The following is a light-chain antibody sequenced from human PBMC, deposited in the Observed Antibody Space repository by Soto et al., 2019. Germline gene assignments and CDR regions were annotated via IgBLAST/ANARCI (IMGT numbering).Light chain of an antibody. CDR3: HQYNNWPLT. Sequence: ETVMTQSPATLSVSPGERATLSCRASKSISSNLAWFQQKPGQAPRLLIYDASTMATGFPARFSGSGSGTEFTLTISSLQSEDFAFYYCHQYNNWPLTFAGGTKVEIK. CDR1: KSISSN. CDR2: DAS. J-gene: IGKJ4*01. V-gene: IGKV3-15*01.